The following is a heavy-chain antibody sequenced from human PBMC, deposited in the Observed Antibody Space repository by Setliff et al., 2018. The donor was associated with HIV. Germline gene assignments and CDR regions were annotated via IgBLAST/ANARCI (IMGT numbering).Heavy chain of an antibody. CDR1: GFIFDDYW. CDR3: ARVSYCSGASCLSDY. V-gene: IGHV3-7*03. Sequence: LRLSCAASGFIFDDYWMNWLRQAPGKGLEWMASISRDGIEKYYLDSVRGRFSISRDNAKNSLYLHMNSLRAEDTAVYFCARVSYCSGASCLSDYWGQGSLVTVSS. J-gene: IGHJ4*02. D-gene: IGHD2-15*01. CDR2: ISRDGIEK.